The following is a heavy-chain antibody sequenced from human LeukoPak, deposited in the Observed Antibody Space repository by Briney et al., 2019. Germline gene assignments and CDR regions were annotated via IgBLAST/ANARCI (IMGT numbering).Heavy chain of an antibody. CDR2: INSDGSYK. D-gene: IGHD3-10*01. V-gene: IGHV3-74*01. Sequence: GGSLRLSCAASGFTFSSYWMHWVRQAPGKGLVWVSCINSDGSYKNYADSVKGRFTISRDNAKNSLYLQMNSLRAEDTAVYYCATVGSSGSYSVVGYCGQGTLVTLSS. CDR3: ATVGSSGSYSVVGY. CDR1: GFTFSSYW. J-gene: IGHJ4*02.